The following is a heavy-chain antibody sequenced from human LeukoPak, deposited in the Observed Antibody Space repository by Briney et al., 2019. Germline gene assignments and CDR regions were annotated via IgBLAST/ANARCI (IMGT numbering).Heavy chain of an antibody. CDR1: GYNFNSHH. CDR3: ERDSGNFRYDMDV. V-gene: IGHV1-46*02. Sequence: ASVKVSCTTSGYNFNSHHVHWVRQAPGQGLEWMGINFSHDGSTSNTQKFQGRVTMTRDTSTSTVYMELSSLRSEDTAVYYCERDSGNFRYDMDVWGQGTTVIVSS. D-gene: IGHD3-10*01. CDR2: NFSHDGST. J-gene: IGHJ6*02.